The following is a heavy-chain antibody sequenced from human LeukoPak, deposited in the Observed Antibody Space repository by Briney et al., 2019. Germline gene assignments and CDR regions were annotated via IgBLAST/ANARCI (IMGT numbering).Heavy chain of an antibody. D-gene: IGHD3-22*01. Sequence: PGGSLRLSCAASGFTFSSYSMNWVRQAPGKGLEWVSYISSSSSTLYYADSVKGRFTISRDNAKNSLYLQMNSLRAEDTAVYYCARDSLYDSSLFDYWGQGTLVTVSS. CDR3: ARDSLYDSSLFDY. J-gene: IGHJ4*02. CDR1: GFTFSSYS. CDR2: ISSSSSTL. V-gene: IGHV3-48*01.